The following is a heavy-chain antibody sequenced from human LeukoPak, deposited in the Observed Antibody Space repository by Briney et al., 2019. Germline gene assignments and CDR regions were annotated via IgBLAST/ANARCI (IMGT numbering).Heavy chain of an antibody. J-gene: IGHJ5*02. CDR2: MYYSGST. V-gene: IGHV4-30-4*01. CDR3: ARPYYYDSRIDP. CDR1: GGSISSGDYY. Sequence: PSETLSLTCTVSGGSISSGDYYWSWIRQPPGKGLEWIAYMYYSGSTYYNPSLKSRVTKSADTSKNQLSLKLSSVTAADTAVYYCARPYYYDSRIDPWGQGILVTVSS. D-gene: IGHD3-22*01.